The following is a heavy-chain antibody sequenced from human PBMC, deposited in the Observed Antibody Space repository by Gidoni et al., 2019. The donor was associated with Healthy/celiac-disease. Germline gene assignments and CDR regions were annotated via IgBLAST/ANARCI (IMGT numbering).Heavy chain of an antibody. V-gene: IGHV1-8*01. CDR2: MKPNSGNT. CDR3: ARYYYDSSGYYRFDY. J-gene: IGHJ4*02. D-gene: IGHD3-22*01. CDR1: GYTFTSYD. Sequence: QVQLVQSGAEVKKPEASVKVSCQPSGYTFTSYDINWVRQATGQGLAWMGWMKPNSGNTGYAQKFQGRVTMTRNTSISTAYMELSSLRSEDTAVYYCARYYYDSSGYYRFDYWGQGTLVTVSS.